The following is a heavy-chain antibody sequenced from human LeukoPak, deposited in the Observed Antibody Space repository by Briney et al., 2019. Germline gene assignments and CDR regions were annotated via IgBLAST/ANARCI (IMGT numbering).Heavy chain of an antibody. CDR1: GFTFSTYN. J-gene: IGHJ5*01. Sequence: GGSLRLSCAASGFTFSTYNMLWVRQTPGKGLEWLFYINSGGSAVHFADSVKDRFTFSRDNAKNSLYLQMNSLRVEDTGIYYCARVGSRGDWFDFWGQGTRVTVSS. V-gene: IGHV3-48*04. D-gene: IGHD1-26*01. CDR2: INSGGSAV. CDR3: ARVGSRGDWFDF.